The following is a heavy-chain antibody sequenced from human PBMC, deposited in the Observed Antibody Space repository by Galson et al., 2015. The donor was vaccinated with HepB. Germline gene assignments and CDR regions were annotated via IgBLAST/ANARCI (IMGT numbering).Heavy chain of an antibody. J-gene: IGHJ6*02. V-gene: IGHV3-21*01. CDR1: GFTFSSYS. D-gene: IGHD5-18*01. CDR3: ARENVDTAMGTRGSYYYYYGMDV. Sequence: SLRLSCAASGFTFSSYSMNWVRQAPGKGLEWVSSISSSSSYIYYADSVKGRFTISRDNAKNSLYLQMNSLRAEDTAVYYCARENVDTAMGTRGSYYYYYGMDVWGQGTTVTVSS. CDR2: ISSSSSYI.